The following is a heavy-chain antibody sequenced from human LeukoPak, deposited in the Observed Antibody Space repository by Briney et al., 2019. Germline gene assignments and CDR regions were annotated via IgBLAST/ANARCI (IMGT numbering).Heavy chain of an antibody. CDR3: ARGDYYDGGGRNWFDV. CDR1: GDSMSYYY. D-gene: IGHD3-16*01. J-gene: IGHJ5*02. CDR2: IHTSGTT. V-gene: IGHV4-4*07. Sequence: ASETLSLTCTVSGDSMSYYYWNFIRQPAGKGLEWIGRIHTSGTTYYSAPLKSRVSMSVDSSRNQFSLRLTSVTAADTAIYFCARGDYYDGGGRNWFDVWGQGTLVTVSS.